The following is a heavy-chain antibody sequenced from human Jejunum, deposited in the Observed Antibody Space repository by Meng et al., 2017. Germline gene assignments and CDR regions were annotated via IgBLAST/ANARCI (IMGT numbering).Heavy chain of an antibody. D-gene: IGHD1-1*01. Sequence: LQELGPGWVKPSQSLSLTCTVSGASMSSGNYYWTWIRQHPGKGLEWIGYIYYSGSTYYNPSLQSLVTISIDMSENQFSRKLTSVTAADTAVYYCARVNWTSSYWYFDLWGRGTLVTVSS. CDR1: GASMSSGNYY. J-gene: IGHJ2*01. CDR2: IYYSGST. CDR3: ARVNWTSSYWYFDL. V-gene: IGHV4-31*01.